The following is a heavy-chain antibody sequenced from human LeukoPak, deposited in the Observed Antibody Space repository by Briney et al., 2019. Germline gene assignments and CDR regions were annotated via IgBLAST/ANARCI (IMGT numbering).Heavy chain of an antibody. V-gene: IGHV3-23*01. Sequence: GGSLRLSCAASGFSFSRYSLNWVRQAPGKGLEWVSAISGSGGSTYYADSVKGRFTISRDNSKNTLYLQMNSLRAEDTAVYYCAKGYSSGWVPFDYWGQGTLVTVSS. D-gene: IGHD6-19*01. CDR1: GFSFSRYS. CDR3: AKGYSSGWVPFDY. J-gene: IGHJ4*02. CDR2: ISGSGGST.